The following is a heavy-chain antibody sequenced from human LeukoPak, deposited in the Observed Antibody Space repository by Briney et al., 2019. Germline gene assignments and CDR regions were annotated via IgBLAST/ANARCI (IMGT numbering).Heavy chain of an antibody. CDR2: ISAYNGNT. V-gene: IGHV1-18*01. CDR1: GYTFTSYG. D-gene: IGHD3-3*01. Sequence: ASVKVSCKASGYTFTSYGISWVRQAPGQVLEWMGWISAYNGNTNYAQKLQGRVTMTTDTSTSTAYMELRSLRSDDTAVYYCARGGRITIFGVVTGFDYWGQGTLVTVSS. CDR3: ARGGRITIFGVVTGFDY. J-gene: IGHJ4*02.